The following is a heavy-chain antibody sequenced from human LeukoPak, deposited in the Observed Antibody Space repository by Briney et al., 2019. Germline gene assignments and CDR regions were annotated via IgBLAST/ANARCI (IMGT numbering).Heavy chain of an antibody. CDR1: GGSISSYY. CDR2: IYYSGYT. J-gene: IGHJ4*02. Sequence: SETLALTCTVSGGSISSYYWSWIRQPPGKGLEWIGYIYYSGYTNYNPSLKSRVTISVDTSKNQFSLKLSSVTAADTAVYYCARGLGFYDYVWETHRYTPYYFDYWGQGTLVTVSS. V-gene: IGHV4-59*01. D-gene: IGHD3-16*02. CDR3: ARGLGFYDYVWETHRYTPYYFDY.